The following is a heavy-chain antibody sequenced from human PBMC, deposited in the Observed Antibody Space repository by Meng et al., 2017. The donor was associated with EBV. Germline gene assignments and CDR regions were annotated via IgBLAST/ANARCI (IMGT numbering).Heavy chain of an antibody. Sequence: TWKRPGPRSSKPTQTLTLTSTFLGSSLSTSGVGVGWIRQPPGKALEWLALIYWDDDKRYSPSLKSRLTITKDTSKNQVVLTMTNMDPVDTATYYCAHRRDEYSSSWYGWFDPWGQGTLVTVSS. D-gene: IGHD6-13*01. CDR3: AHRRDEYSSSWYGWFDP. CDR1: GSSLSTSGVG. J-gene: IGHJ5*02. V-gene: IGHV2-5*02. CDR2: IYWDDDK.